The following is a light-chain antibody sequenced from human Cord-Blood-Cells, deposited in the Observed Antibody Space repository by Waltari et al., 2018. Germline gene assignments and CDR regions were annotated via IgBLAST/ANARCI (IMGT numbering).Light chain of an antibody. Sequence: EIVLTQSPGTLSLSPGERATLSCRASQSVSSSYLAWYQQKPGQAPRLLIYGASSMATGIPDRFSGSGSGTDFTLTVSRLEPEEFAGYYCQQYGSSPLTFGGGTKVEIK. CDR2: GAS. V-gene: IGKV3-20*01. CDR3: QQYGSSPLT. J-gene: IGKJ4*01. CDR1: QSVSSSY.